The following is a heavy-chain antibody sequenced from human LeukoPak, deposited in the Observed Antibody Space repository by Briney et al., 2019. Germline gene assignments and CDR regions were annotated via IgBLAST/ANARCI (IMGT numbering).Heavy chain of an antibody. D-gene: IGHD1-26*01. J-gene: IGHJ5*02. CDR3: ARDSSGSYYNWFDP. CDR2: SIPIFGTA. CDR1: GGTFSSYA. Sequence: SVKVSCKASGGTFSSYAISWVRQAPGQGLEWMGGSIPIFGTANYAQKCQGRVTITTDESTRTAYMGLSSLRSEDTAVYYCARDSSGSYYNWFDPWGQGTLVTVSS. V-gene: IGHV1-69*05.